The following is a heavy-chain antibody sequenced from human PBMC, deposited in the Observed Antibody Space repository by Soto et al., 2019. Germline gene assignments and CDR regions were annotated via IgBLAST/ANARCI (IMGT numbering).Heavy chain of an antibody. CDR2: IYYRGNT. CDR3: ARHGKRSGPTCSAPRGNRSADP. Sequence: PSETLCVRWAVAEGSSGYCGDWGWIRQPPGKGLEWIGSIYYRGNTYYNPSLKSRLTISVDTSKNHFSLKLNSVTAADTAVYYCARHGKRSGPTCSAPRGNRSADP. CDR1: EGSSGYCGD. V-gene: IGHV4-38-2*01. D-gene: IGHD3-10*01. J-gene: IGHJ5*02.